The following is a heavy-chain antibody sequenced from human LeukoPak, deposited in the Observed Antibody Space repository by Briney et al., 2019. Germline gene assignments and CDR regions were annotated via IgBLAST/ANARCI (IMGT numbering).Heavy chain of an antibody. CDR3: ARGYCGSTTCYTGWKQLWPDDY. V-gene: IGHV1-46*01. D-gene: IGHD2-2*02. CDR1: GYTFTSYY. J-gene: IGHJ4*02. Sequence: ASVKVSCKASGYTFTSYYMHWVRQAPGQGLEWMGIINPSGGSTSYAQKFQGRVTMTRDTSTSTVYMELSSLRSEDTAVYYCARGYCGSTTCYTGWKQLWPDDYWGQGTLVTVSS. CDR2: INPSGGST.